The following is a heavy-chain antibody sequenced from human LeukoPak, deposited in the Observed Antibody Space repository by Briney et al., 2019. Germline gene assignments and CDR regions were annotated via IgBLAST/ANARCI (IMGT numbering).Heavy chain of an antibody. CDR2: TNPNSGGT. J-gene: IGHJ4*02. CDR1: GYTFTGYY. D-gene: IGHD1-20*01. Sequence: ASVRVSCKASGYTFTGYYMHWVRQAPGQGLEWMGWTNPNSGGTSYAQKFQGRVTMTRDTSISTAYVELSRLRSDDTAVYYCARGITGTTCDYWGQGTLVTVSS. V-gene: IGHV1-2*02. CDR3: ARGITGTTCDY.